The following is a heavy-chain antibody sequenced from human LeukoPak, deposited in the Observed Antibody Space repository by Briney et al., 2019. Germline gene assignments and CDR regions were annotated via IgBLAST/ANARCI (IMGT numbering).Heavy chain of an antibody. CDR2: ISYDGSNK. D-gene: IGHD3-10*01. CDR1: GFTFSSYG. Sequence: GRSLRLSCAASGFTFSSYGMHWVRQAPGKGLEWVAVISYDGSNKYYADSVKGRFTISRDNSKNTLYLQMNSLRAEDTAVYYCARVMVRGQYYYGSALVSWGQGTLVTVSS. J-gene: IGHJ4*02. CDR3: ARVMVRGQYYYGSALVS. V-gene: IGHV3-30*03.